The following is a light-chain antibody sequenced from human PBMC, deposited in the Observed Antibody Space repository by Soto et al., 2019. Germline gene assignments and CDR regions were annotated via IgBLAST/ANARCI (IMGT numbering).Light chain of an antibody. CDR2: GAS. Sequence: EIVMTQSPATLSVSPVEGATLSCRASQSVSSQLAWYQQKPGQAPRLLIHGASTRATGVPDRFSGTGSGTEFTLTISSLKSEDYAVYYCQQYKSWPPITFGQGTRLEIK. J-gene: IGKJ5*01. CDR1: QSVSSQ. CDR3: QQYKSWPPIT. V-gene: IGKV3-15*01.